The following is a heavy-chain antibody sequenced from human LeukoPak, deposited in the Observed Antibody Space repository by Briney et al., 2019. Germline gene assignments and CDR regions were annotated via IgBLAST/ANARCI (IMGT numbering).Heavy chain of an antibody. D-gene: IGHD3-22*01. J-gene: IGHJ4*02. Sequence: GSLRLSCAASGFTSSSYWMSWVRQPPGKGLEWIGSIYYSGSTYYNPSLKSRVTISVDTSKNQFSLKLSSVTAADTAVYYCAREKATMIPFDYWGQGTLVTVSS. CDR3: AREKATMIPFDY. CDR1: GFTSSSYW. V-gene: IGHV4-39*07. CDR2: IYYSGST.